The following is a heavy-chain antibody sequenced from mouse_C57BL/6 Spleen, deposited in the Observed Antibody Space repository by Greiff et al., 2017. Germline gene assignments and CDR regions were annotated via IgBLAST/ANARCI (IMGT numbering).Heavy chain of an antibody. Sequence: QVQLQQSGAELARPGASVKLSCKASGYTFTSYGISWVKQRTGQGLEWIGEIYPRSGNTYYNEKFKGKATLTADKSSSTAYMELRSLTSEDSAVYFCAQIYYDYERDRTPFAYWGQGTLVTVSA. D-gene: IGHD2-4*01. CDR1: GYTFTSYG. CDR2: IYPRSGNT. V-gene: IGHV1-81*01. J-gene: IGHJ3*01. CDR3: AQIYYDYERDRTPFAY.